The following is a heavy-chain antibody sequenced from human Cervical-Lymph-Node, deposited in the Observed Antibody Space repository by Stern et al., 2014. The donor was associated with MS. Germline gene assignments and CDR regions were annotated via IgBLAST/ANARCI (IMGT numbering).Heavy chain of an antibody. D-gene: IGHD2-15*01. CDR1: GYTFTSVG. V-gene: IGHV1-18*01. CDR2: SSAYKGNT. Sequence: QVKLVQSGPEVKKPSASVTVTCTASGYTFTSVGNSWGLHAPGQGIELMGWSSAYKGNTNCAQKLQGRVTMTTDSSTSTSYMELRGLMADDRAVYYCARGLRGSENAFDIWGQGTMVTVSS. J-gene: IGHJ3*02. CDR3: ARGLRGSENAFDI.